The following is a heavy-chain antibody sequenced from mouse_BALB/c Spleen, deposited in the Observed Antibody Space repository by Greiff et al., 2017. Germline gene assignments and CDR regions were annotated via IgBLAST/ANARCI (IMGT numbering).Heavy chain of an antibody. CDR2: IDPANGNT. Sequence: VQLQQSGAELVKPGASVKLSCTASGFNIKDTYMHWVKQRPEQGLEWIGRIDPANGNTKYDPKFQGKATITADTSSNTAYLHLSSLTSEDTAVYYCARTYYGSSAHDAMDYWGQGTSVTVSS. D-gene: IGHD1-1*01. CDR1: GFNIKDTY. J-gene: IGHJ4*01. V-gene: IGHV14-3*02. CDR3: ARTYYGSSAHDAMDY.